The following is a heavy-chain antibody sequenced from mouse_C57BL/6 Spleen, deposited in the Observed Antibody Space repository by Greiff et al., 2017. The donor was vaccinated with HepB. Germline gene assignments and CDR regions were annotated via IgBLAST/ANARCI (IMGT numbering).Heavy chain of an antibody. Sequence: QVQLKQPGAELVKPGASVKVSCKASGYTFTSYWMHWVKQRPGQGLEWIGRIHPSDSDTNYNQKFKGKATLTVDKSSSTAYMQLSSLTSEDSAVYCCAIDYGSPYWYFDVWGTGTTVTVSS. CDR3: AIDYGSPYWYFDV. CDR1: GYTFTSYW. V-gene: IGHV1-74*01. D-gene: IGHD1-1*01. J-gene: IGHJ1*03. CDR2: IHPSDSDT.